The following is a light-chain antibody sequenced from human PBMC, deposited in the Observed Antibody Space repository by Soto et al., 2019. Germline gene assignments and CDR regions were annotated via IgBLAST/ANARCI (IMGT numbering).Light chain of an antibody. CDR3: CSYAGSYNYV. V-gene: IGLV2-11*01. CDR1: TSDVGGYNY. Sequence: QSVLTQPRSVSGSPGQSVTISCTGTTSDVGGYNYVSWYQQHPGKAPKLIIFDVTKRPSGAPDRFSGSKSGNTASLTISGLLAEDEADYYCCSYAGSYNYVFGTGTKVTVL. CDR2: DVT. J-gene: IGLJ1*01.